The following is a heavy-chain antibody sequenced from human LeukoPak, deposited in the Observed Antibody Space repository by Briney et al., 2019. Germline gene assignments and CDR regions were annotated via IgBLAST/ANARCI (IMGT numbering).Heavy chain of an antibody. D-gene: IGHD6-13*01. V-gene: IGHV4-38-2*02. CDR3: ARGRMPPTAAGTRHYWYFDL. CDR2: INHSGST. CDR1: GYCISSGYY. J-gene: IGHJ2*01. Sequence: SETLSLTCTVSGYCISSGYYWGWIRQPPGKGLEWIGEINHSGSTNYNPSLKSRVTISVDTSKNQFSLKLSSVTAADTAVYYCARGRMPPTAAGTRHYWYFDLWGRGTLVTVSS.